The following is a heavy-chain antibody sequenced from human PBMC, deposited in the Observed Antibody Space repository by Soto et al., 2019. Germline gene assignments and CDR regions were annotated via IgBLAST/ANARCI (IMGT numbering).Heavy chain of an antibody. D-gene: IGHD1-1*01. J-gene: IGHJ4*02. Sequence: PVVSLRLSFAASGFTFSDYYMSWIRQAPGKGLAWVSYISSSGSTIYYADSVKGRFTISRDNAKNSLYLQMNSLRAEDTAVYYCATGREGPFDYWGQGTLVTVSS. CDR1: GFTFSDYY. V-gene: IGHV3-11*01. CDR3: ATGREGPFDY. CDR2: ISSSGSTI.